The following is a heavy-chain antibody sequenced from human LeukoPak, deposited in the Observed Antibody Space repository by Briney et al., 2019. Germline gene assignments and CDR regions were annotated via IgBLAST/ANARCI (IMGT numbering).Heavy chain of an antibody. D-gene: IGHD2-2*01. V-gene: IGHV4-4*07. CDR1: GGSISNYY. J-gene: IGHJ4*02. CDR3: ARVYCTKTSCYHFDY. Sequence: SETLSLTCTVSGGSISNYYWSWIRQPAGKGLEWIGRIYSSGSTDCNPSLKSRVTMSVDTSKNQFSLKLSSVTAADTAVYYCARVYCTKTSCYHFDYWGQGTLVTVSS. CDR2: IYSSGST.